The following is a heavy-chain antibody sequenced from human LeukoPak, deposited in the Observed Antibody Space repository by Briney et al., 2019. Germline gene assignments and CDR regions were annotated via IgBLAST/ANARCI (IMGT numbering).Heavy chain of an antibody. Sequence: SETLSLTCAVYGGSFSGYYWSWIHQPPGKGLEWIGEINHSGSTNYNPSLKSRVTISVDTSKNQFSLKLSSVTAADTAVYYCARGPHSSSWWYYWGQGTLVTVSS. CDR1: GGSFSGYY. J-gene: IGHJ4*02. CDR2: INHSGST. V-gene: IGHV4-34*01. CDR3: ARGPHSSSWWYY. D-gene: IGHD6-13*01.